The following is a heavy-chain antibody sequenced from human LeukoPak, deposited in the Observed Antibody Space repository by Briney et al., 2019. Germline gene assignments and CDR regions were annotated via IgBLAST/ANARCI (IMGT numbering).Heavy chain of an antibody. J-gene: IGHJ4*02. D-gene: IGHD6-6*01. CDR2: SPATPDGPIT. CDR1: GFTFNVAW. V-gene: IGHV3-15*01. Sequence: GGSLRLSCAASGFTFNVAWMSWVRQTPGKGLQWVARSPATPDGPITEYATPVRGRFTISRDDSRNMVYLQMRSLRTDDTAIYYCVWSSTWNKRFYLDQWGQGTLVTVSS. CDR3: VWSSTWNKRFYLDQ.